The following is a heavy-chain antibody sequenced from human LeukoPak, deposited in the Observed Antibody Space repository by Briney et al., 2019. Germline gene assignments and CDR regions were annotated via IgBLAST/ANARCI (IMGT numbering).Heavy chain of an antibody. Sequence: GGSLRLSCAASGFTFSSYSMNWVRQAPGKGLEWVAGISDSGGRTNYADSVRGRFTISRDNPKNTLYLQMNSLRAEDTAVYFCAKRGVVIRVILVGFHREAYYFDSWGQGALVTVSS. CDR3: AKRGVVIRVILVGFHREAYYFDS. V-gene: IGHV3-23*01. CDR2: ISDSGGRT. J-gene: IGHJ4*02. CDR1: GFTFSSYS. D-gene: IGHD3-22*01.